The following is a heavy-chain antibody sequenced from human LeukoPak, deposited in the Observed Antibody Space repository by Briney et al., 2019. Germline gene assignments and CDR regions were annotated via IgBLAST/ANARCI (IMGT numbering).Heavy chain of an antibody. V-gene: IGHV4-34*01. CDR3: ARHVSHRYCSSTSCYNDY. D-gene: IGHD2-2*02. J-gene: IGHJ4*02. Sequence: SETLSLTCAVYGGSFSGYYWSWIRQPPGKGLEWIGSIYYSGSTYYNPSLKSRVTISVDTSKNQFSLKLSSVTAADTAVYYCARHVSHRYCSSTSCYNDYWGQGTLVTVSS. CDR2: IYYSGST. CDR1: GGSFSGYY.